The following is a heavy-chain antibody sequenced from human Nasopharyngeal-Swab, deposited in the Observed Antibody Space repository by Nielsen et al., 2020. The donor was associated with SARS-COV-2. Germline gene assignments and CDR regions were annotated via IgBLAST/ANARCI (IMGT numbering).Heavy chain of an antibody. CDR3: ARSRRGAFDY. CDR1: GGSISSSYW. V-gene: IGHV4-4*02. J-gene: IGHJ4*02. Sequence: SETLSLTCAVSGGSISSSYWWSWVRQPPGKGLEWIGESSHNGNANCHPSLKSRVTISLDESRNQFSLNLNSVTAADTAVYYCARSRRGAFDYWGQGTLVTVSS. CDR2: SSHNGNA. D-gene: IGHD2-2*01.